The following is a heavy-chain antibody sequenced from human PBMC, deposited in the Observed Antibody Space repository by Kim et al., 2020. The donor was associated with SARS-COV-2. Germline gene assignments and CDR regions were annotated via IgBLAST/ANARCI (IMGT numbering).Heavy chain of an antibody. CDR3: ARGEVDFWSGYPLSGPFDP. V-gene: IGHV1-3*01. J-gene: IGHJ5*02. CDR2: INAGNGNT. CDR1: GYTFTSYA. Sequence: ASVKVSCKASGYTFTSYAMHWVRQAPGQRLEWMGWINAGNGNTKYSQKFQGRVTITRDTSASTAYMELSSLRSEDTAVYYCARGEVDFWSGYPLSGPFDPWGQGTLVTVSS. D-gene: IGHD3-3*01.